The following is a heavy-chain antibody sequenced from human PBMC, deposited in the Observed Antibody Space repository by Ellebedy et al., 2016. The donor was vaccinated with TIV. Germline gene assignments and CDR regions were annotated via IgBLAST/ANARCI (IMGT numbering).Heavy chain of an antibody. CDR2: IYWNDDK. CDR1: GFSLSTSGVG. J-gene: IGHJ3*02. CDR3: AQRRDYPGAFDI. V-gene: IGHV2-5*01. D-gene: IGHD4-11*01. Sequence: SGPTLVKPTQTLTLTCTFSGFSLSTSGVGVGWIRQPPGKALEWLALIYWNDDKRYSPSLKSRLTITKDTSKNQVVLTITNMDPVDTATYYCAQRRDYPGAFDIWGQGTMVTVSS.